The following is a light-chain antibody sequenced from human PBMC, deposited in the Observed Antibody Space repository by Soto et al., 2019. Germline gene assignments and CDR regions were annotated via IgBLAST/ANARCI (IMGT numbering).Light chain of an antibody. CDR2: GAS. CDR1: QSVSSSY. J-gene: IGKJ3*01. Sequence: EIVLTQSPGTLSLSPGERATLSCRASQSVSSSYLAWYQQKPGQAPRLLIYGASSRATGIPDRFSGSGSGTDFTLTISRLEPEDFAVYYCQQYGSSPSPGFTFGPGTKVDIK. CDR3: QQYGSSPSPGFT. V-gene: IGKV3-20*01.